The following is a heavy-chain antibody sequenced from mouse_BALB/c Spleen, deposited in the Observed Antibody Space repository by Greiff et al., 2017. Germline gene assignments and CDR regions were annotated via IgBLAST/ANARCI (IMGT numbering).Heavy chain of an antibody. D-gene: IGHD3-2*02. V-gene: IGHV1S81*02. Sequence: QVQLQQSGAELVKPGASVKLSCKASGYTFTSYWMHWVKQRPGQGLEWIGEINPSNGRTNYNEKFKSKATLTVDKSSSTAYMQLSSLTSEDSAVYYCAREATGFAYWGQGTLVTVSA. J-gene: IGHJ3*01. CDR1: GYTFTSYW. CDR2: INPSNGRT. CDR3: AREATGFAY.